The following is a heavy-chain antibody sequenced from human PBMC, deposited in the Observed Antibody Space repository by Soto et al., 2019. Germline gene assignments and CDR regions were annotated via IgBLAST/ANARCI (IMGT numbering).Heavy chain of an antibody. J-gene: IGHJ4*02. D-gene: IGHD2-8*02. V-gene: IGHV4-34*01. CDR2: INHSGST. Sequence: QVQLQQWGAGLLKPSETLSLTCAAYGGSFSGYSWTWFRQPPGTGLEGIGEINHSGSTNYNPSLKSRVTISVDTSKNQFSLKLTSVTAADTAVYYCARDKITGLFDYWGQGTLVTVSS. CDR1: GGSFSGYS. CDR3: ARDKITGLFDY.